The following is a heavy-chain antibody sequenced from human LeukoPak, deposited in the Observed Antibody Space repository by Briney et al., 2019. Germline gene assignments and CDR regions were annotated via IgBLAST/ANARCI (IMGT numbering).Heavy chain of an antibody. V-gene: IGHV1-18*01. Sequence: ASVKVSCTASGYTFTRYGITWVRQAPGQGLEWMGWISAYNGNTNYAQKLQGRVTMTTDTSTSTAYMELRSLRSDDTAVYYCARTPDYDILTGQGDYWGQGTLVTVSS. CDR2: ISAYNGNT. CDR3: ARTPDYDILTGQGDY. J-gene: IGHJ4*02. CDR1: GYTFTRYG. D-gene: IGHD3-9*01.